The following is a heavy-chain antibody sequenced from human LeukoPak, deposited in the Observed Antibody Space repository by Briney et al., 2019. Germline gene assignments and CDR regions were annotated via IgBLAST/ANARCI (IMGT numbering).Heavy chain of an antibody. V-gene: IGHV3-73*01. CDR1: GFTFSGSA. CDR3: TSKGIAVAGTLSYYYGMDV. CDR2: IRSKANSYAT. Sequence: GGSLRLSCAASGFTFSGSAMHWVRQASGKGLEWVVRIRSKANSYATAYAASVKGRFTISRDDSKNTSYLQMNSLKTEDTVVYYCTSKGIAVAGTLSYYYGMDVWGQGTTVTVSS. J-gene: IGHJ6*02. D-gene: IGHD6-19*01.